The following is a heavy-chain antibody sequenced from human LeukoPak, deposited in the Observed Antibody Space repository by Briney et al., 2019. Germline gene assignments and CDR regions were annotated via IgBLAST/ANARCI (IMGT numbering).Heavy chain of an antibody. Sequence: PSETLSLTCTVSGGSISSYYWSWIRQPPGKGLEWIGYIYYSGSTNYNPSLKSRVTISVDTSKNQFYLRLSSVTAADTAVYSCARRHYYYGMDVWGQGTTVTVSS. J-gene: IGHJ6*02. V-gene: IGHV4-59*08. CDR3: ARRHYYYGMDV. CDR2: IYYSGST. CDR1: GGSISSYY.